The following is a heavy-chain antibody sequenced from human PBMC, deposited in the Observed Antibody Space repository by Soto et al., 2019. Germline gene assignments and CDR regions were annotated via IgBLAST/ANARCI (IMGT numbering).Heavy chain of an antibody. CDR3: ARFRIGNYGSWHFDS. V-gene: IGHV4-30-2*01. Sequence: QLQLQESGSGLVQSSETLSLTCAVSGGSTISGAYSWSWLRQPPGKGLEWIGHIYNSSATYSNPSLRSRVAMSEDRSKNQFFLKLTSVTAADTAVYYCARFRIGNYGSWHFDSWGQGTLVTVSS. CDR1: GGSTISGAYS. J-gene: IGHJ4*02. CDR2: IYNSSAT. D-gene: IGHD3-10*01.